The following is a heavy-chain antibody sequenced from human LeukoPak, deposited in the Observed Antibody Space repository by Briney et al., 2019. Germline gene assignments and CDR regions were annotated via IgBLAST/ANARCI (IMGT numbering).Heavy chain of an antibody. D-gene: IGHD2-2*01. CDR3: AREGWYCSSTSCYYFDY. J-gene: IGHJ4*02. CDR2: IRYDGRNK. V-gene: IGHV3-30*02. Sequence: GGSLRLSCAAAGLTFSNYGMHWVRQAPGKGLQWVAYIRYDGRNKYSADSVKGRFTIYRDNSKSTLYLQMNSLRAEDTAVYYCAREGWYCSSTSCYYFDYWGQGTLVTVSS. CDR1: GLTFSNYG.